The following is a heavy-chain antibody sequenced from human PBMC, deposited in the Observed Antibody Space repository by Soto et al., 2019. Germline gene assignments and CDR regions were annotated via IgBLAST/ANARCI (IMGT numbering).Heavy chain of an antibody. CDR3: ARDLDNGGDSPGYYAMDV. J-gene: IGHJ6*02. Sequence: QVPLVQSGAEVKKPGSSVKVSCKASGGTLSSHGISWVRQAPGQGLEWMGGIIPMFGSPTYAQKFQGRVTITADESMSTTDMELSGLRSEDTAVYFCARDLDNGGDSPGYYAMDVWGQGTTVTVSS. D-gene: IGHD2-21*02. CDR2: IIPMFGSP. CDR1: GGTLSSHG. V-gene: IGHV1-69*01.